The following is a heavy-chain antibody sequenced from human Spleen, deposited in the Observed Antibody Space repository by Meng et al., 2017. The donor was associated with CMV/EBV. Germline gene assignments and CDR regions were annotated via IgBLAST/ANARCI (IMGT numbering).Heavy chain of an antibody. CDR2: ISSSGSTV. D-gene: IGHD3-10*01. V-gene: IGHV3-11*01. J-gene: IGHJ4*02. CDR1: GFSFSDYY. CDR3: ATGYYSSNFYFDS. Sequence: GGSLRLSCAVSGFSFSDYYMIWIRQARGKGLEWISYISSSGSTVYYSDSVKGRFITSRDNAKNSLYLQMKSLRAEDTAVYYCATGYYSSNFYFDSWGQGTLVTVSS.